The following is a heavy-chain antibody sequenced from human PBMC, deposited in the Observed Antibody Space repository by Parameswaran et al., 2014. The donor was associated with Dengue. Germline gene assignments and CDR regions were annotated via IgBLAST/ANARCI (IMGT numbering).Heavy chain of an antibody. Sequence: QAGSRLKISCAASGFTFSSYAMSWVRQAPGKGLEWVSVISGSGGSTYYADSVKGRFTISRDNSKNTLYLQMNSLRAEDTAVYYCAKGWGGMDVWGQGTTVTVSS. V-gene: IGHV3-23*01. J-gene: IGHJ6*02. CDR1: GFTFSSYA. D-gene: IGHD3-10*01. CDR3: AKGWGGMDV. CDR2: ISGSGGST.